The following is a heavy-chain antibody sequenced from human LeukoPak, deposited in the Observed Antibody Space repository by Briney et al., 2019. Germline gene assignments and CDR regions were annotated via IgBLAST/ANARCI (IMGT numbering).Heavy chain of an antibody. J-gene: IGHJ6*03. D-gene: IGHD4-17*01. CDR1: GGTFSSYA. CDR3: ARLTNDYGDFGYYYYYMDV. Sequence: SVKVSCKASGGTFSSYAISWVRQAPGQGLEWMGGIIPIFGTANYAQKFQGRVTITADESTSTAYMELSRLRSEDTAVYYCARLTNDYGDFGYYYYYMDVWGKGTTVTISS. V-gene: IGHV1-69*13. CDR2: IIPIFGTA.